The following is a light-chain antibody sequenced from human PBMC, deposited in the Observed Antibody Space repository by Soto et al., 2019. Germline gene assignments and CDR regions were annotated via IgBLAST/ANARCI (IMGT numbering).Light chain of an antibody. CDR1: SSDVGGYNY. Sequence: QSVLTQPPSASGSPRQSVTISCIGTSSDVGGYNYVSWYQQHPGKAPKLIISEVSKRPSGVPDRFSGSKSGNTASLTVSGLQAEDEADYFCSSYAGSNDLVFGGGTQLTVL. CDR3: SSYAGSNDLV. J-gene: IGLJ3*02. V-gene: IGLV2-8*01. CDR2: EVS.